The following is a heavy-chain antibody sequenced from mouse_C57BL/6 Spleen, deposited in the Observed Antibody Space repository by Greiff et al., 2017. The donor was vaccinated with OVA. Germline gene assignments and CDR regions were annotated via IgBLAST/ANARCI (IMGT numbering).Heavy chain of an antibody. J-gene: IGHJ4*01. CDR1: GYSLTSYG. D-gene: IGHD2-1*01. CDR2: ICSGGST. CDR3: ACLYYVIYVHAMCC. V-gene: IGHV2-2*01. Sequence: QVQLKESGPGLVQPSQSLSITCTVSGYSLTSYGVHWVRQSPGKGLEWLGVICSGGSTDYNAAFISRLSISKDNSKSQVFFKMNSLQADDTALYYCACLYYVIYVHAMCCWGQRPSVTVSS.